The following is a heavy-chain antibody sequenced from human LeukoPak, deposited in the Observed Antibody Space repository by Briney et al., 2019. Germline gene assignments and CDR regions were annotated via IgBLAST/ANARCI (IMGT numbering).Heavy chain of an antibody. D-gene: IGHD3-22*01. CDR1: RFTFSSYA. Sequence: RPGGSLRLSCAASRFTFSSYAMNWVRQAPGKGLEWVSGINWNGGSTGYADSVKGRFTISRDNAKNSLYLQMNGLRAEDTALYYCARTSTLYYYDSSGYYFDYWGQGTLVTVSS. CDR2: INWNGGST. J-gene: IGHJ4*02. V-gene: IGHV3-20*04. CDR3: ARTSTLYYYDSSGYYFDY.